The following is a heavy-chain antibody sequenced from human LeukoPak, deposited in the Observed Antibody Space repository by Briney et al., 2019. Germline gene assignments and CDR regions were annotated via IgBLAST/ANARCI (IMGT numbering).Heavy chain of an antibody. D-gene: IGHD4-17*01. J-gene: IGHJ6*04. CDR3: ARVGSFQHDNGIIF. Sequence: GESLPCYCKGSGYNCDTFCIAWVRQMPGKGLEWMGIIFPGDSDAKYSPSFQGQVTISADKSISTAYLQWSSLKASDNAMYYCARVGSFQHDNGIIFWGERTNVTVSS. CDR1: GYNCDTFC. V-gene: IGHV5-51*01. CDR2: IFPGDSDA.